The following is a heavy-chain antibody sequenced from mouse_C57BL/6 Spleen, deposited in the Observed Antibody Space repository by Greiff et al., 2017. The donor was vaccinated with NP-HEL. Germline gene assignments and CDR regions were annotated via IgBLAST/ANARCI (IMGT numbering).Heavy chain of an antibody. CDR2: INPSTGGT. Sequence: EVQLQQSGPELVKPGASVKISCKASGYSFTGYYMNWVKQSPEKSLEWIGEINPSTGGTTYNQKFKGKAILTADKSSSTAYMELRSLTSEDSAVYYCTRWGGHDYWGQGTTLTVSS. D-gene: IGHD3-3*01. CDR1: GYSFTGYY. J-gene: IGHJ2*01. CDR3: TRWGGHDY. V-gene: IGHV1-42*01.